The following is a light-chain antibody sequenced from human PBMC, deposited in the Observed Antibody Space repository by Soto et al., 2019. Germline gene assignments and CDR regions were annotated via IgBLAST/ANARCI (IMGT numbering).Light chain of an antibody. V-gene: IGKV3-20*01. Sequence: EIVLTQSPGTLSLSPGERATLSRRASQSVSSSYLAWYQQKPGQARRLLIYGASSRATGIPDRFSGSGSGTDFTLTISRLEPEDFAVYYCQHYCSSPRTFGQGAKVEIK. J-gene: IGKJ1*01. CDR3: QHYCSSPRT. CDR2: GAS. CDR1: QSVSSSY.